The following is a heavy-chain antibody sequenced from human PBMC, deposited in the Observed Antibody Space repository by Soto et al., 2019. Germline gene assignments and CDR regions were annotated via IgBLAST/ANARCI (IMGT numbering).Heavy chain of an antibody. Sequence: EVQLLESGGGLVQPGGSLRLSCAASGFNFSSYAMNWVRQAPGKGLEWVSGISVSGTYTYYAESVKGRFTISRDTSRSTLYLQMNRLRAEDTAVYYWAKGGAVKLPRYNWFDPWGQGVLVTVSS. CDR1: GFNFSSYA. CDR2: ISVSGTYT. D-gene: IGHD2-15*01. CDR3: AKGGAVKLPRYNWFDP. V-gene: IGHV3-23*01. J-gene: IGHJ5*02.